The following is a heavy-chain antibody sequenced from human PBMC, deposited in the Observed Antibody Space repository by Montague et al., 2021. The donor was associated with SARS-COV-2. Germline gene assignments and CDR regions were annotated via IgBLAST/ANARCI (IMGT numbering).Heavy chain of an antibody. CDR3: ARGGTGTTFYYYYYDMDV. V-gene: IGHV4-34*01. CDR2: INHSGST. Sequence: SETLSLTCAVYGGSFSGYYWSWIRQPPGKGLEWIGEINHSGSTNYNPSLKSRVTISVDTSKNQFSLKLSSVTASDTAVYYCARGGTGTTFYYYYYDMDVWGQGTTVTVSS. J-gene: IGHJ6*02. D-gene: IGHD4-17*01. CDR1: GGSFSGYY.